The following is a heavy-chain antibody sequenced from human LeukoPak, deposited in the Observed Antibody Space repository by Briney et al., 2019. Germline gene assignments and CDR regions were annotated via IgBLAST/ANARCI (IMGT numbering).Heavy chain of an antibody. V-gene: IGHV3-48*01. D-gene: IGHD1-26*01. CDR1: GFTFSRYS. J-gene: IGHJ6*03. Sequence: GGSLRLSCAASGFTFSRYSMTWVRQAPGKGLEWISFISSSRSKTYYADSVKGRYTISRDNGKNSMYLQMYSLRAEDTAVYYCVRAEVGTTLKYYYYYMDVWGKGTTVTVSS. CDR3: VRAEVGTTLKYYYYYMDV. CDR2: ISSSRSKT.